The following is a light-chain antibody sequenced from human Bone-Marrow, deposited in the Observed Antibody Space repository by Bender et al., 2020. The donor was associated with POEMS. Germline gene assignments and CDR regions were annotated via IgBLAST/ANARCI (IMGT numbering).Light chain of an antibody. CDR2: NNS. CDR3: ATWDDSLDGRV. Sequence: QSVLTQPPSASGTPGQRVTISCSGSSSKFGSYPVNWYQQLPGAAPKLVIFNNSQRPSGVPDRFSGSNSGTSASLAISGLLSADAAHFYSATWDDSLDGRVFCGGTTRTVL. CDR1: SSKFGSYP. J-gene: IGLJ3*02. V-gene: IGLV1-44*01.